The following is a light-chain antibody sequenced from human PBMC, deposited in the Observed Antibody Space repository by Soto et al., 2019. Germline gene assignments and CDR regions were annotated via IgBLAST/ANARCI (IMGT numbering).Light chain of an antibody. CDR1: SSDVGAYNY. V-gene: IGLV2-14*01. J-gene: IGLJ1*01. CDR3: SSYTSATTYV. CDR2: DVS. Sequence: SALTQPASVSGSPGQSITISCTGTSSDVGAYNYASWFQQYPGEAPKVIIYDVSHRPAGVSNRFSGSNSGNTASLTISGLQTQDEADYYCSSYTSATTYVFGTGTKVTVL.